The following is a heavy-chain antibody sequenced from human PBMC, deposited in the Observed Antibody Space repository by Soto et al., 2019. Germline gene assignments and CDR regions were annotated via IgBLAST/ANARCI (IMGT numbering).Heavy chain of an antibody. Sequence: SVKVSCKASGGTFSSYAISWVRQAPGQGLEWMGGIIPIFGTANYAQKFQGRVTITADESTSTAYMELSSLRSEDTAVYYCARLRSEPETNNWFDPWGQGTLVTVSS. CDR2: IIPIFGTA. CDR1: GGTFSSYA. J-gene: IGHJ5*02. D-gene: IGHD3-10*01. CDR3: ARLRSEPETNNWFDP. V-gene: IGHV1-69*13.